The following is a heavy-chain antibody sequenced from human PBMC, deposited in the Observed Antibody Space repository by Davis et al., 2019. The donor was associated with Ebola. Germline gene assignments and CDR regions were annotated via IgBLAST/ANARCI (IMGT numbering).Heavy chain of an antibody. V-gene: IGHV3-48*02. D-gene: IGHD5-18*01. CDR3: ARDPDTAMASDAFDI. CDR2: ISSSSSTI. Sequence: GESLKISCAASGFTFSSYNMNWVRQAPGKGLEWVSYISSSSSTIYYADSVKGRFTISRDNAKNSLYLQMNSLRDEDTAVDYCARDPDTAMASDAFDIWGQGTMVTVSS. CDR1: GFTFSSYN. J-gene: IGHJ3*02.